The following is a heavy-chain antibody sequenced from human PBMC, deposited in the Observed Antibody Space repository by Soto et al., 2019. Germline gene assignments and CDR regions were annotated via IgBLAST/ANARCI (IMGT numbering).Heavy chain of an antibody. Sequence: QVQLVESGGGVVQPGRSLRLSGAASGFTFSSYGMHWVREAPGKGLEWVAVISYDGSNKYYADSVKGRFTISRDNSKNTLYLQMNSLRAEDTAVYYCAKDRHIVVVVAATHPFDYWGQGTLVTVSS. J-gene: IGHJ4*02. V-gene: IGHV3-30*18. D-gene: IGHD2-15*01. CDR3: AKDRHIVVVVAATHPFDY. CDR2: ISYDGSNK. CDR1: GFTFSSYG.